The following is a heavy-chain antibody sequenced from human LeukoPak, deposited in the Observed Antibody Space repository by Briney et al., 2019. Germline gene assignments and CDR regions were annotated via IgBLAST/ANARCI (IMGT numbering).Heavy chain of an antibody. J-gene: IGHJ3*02. D-gene: IGHD5-12*01. CDR3: ATISTDIAATPYTLPWADAFDI. CDR2: FDPEDGET. Sequence: ASVKVSCKVSGYTLTELSMHWVRQAPGKGLEWMGGFDPEDGETIYAQKFQGRVTMTEDTSTDTAYMELSSLRSEDTAVYYCATISTDIAATPYTLPWADAFDIWGQGTMVTVSS. V-gene: IGHV1-24*01. CDR1: GYTLTELS.